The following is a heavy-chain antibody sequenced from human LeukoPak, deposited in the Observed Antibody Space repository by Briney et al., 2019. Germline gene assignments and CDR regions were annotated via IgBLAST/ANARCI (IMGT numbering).Heavy chain of an antibody. D-gene: IGHD2-2*01. CDR1: GYTFISYD. CDR3: ARDSYPYQLLTYYYYYYGMDV. CDR2: MNPNSGNT. J-gene: IGHJ6*02. Sequence: ASVKVSCKASGYTFISYDINWVRQATGQGLEWMGWMNPNSGNTGYAQKFQGRVTMTRNTSISTAYMELSSLRSEDTAVYYCARDSYPYQLLTYYYYYYGMDVWGQGTTVTVSS. V-gene: IGHV1-8*01.